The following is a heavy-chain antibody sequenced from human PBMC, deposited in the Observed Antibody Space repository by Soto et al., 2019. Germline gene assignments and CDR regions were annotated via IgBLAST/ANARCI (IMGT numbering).Heavy chain of an antibody. V-gene: IGHV3-7*03. D-gene: IGHD2-2*02. Sequence: GGSLRLSCAASGFTFSSDWMNWVRQSPGKGLEWVANIKRDGSERNYVDSVKGRFTISRDNAESSLYLQMNSLRAEDTAVYYCSRDYGPIPFGNWGQGTLATVSS. J-gene: IGHJ4*02. CDR1: GFTFSSDW. CDR2: IKRDGSER. CDR3: SRDYGPIPFGN.